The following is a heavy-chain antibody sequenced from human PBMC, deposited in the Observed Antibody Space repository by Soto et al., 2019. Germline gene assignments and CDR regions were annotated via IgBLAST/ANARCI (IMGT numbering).Heavy chain of an antibody. CDR2: ISFDGRNQ. CDR1: GFSFSHSG. V-gene: IGHV3-30*18. CDR3: AKDLADYSGNSWMDY. Sequence: QVQLVESGGGVVQPGRSLRLSCAASGFSFSHSGMHWVRQFPGKGLEWVAVISFDGRNQYYADSVKGRFSISRDNSKNSLYLQMNSLRAEDTALYYCAKDLADYSGNSWMDYWGQGTPVTVSS. D-gene: IGHD4-4*01. J-gene: IGHJ4*02.